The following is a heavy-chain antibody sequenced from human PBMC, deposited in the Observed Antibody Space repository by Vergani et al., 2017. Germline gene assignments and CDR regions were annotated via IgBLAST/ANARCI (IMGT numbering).Heavy chain of an antibody. D-gene: IGHD2-21*01. CDR1: GFSFRNAW. CDR2: IKSTFDRGAT. CDR3: TTDPRYCGDGSCYWLRDHHYYGMDV. J-gene: IGHJ6*02. Sequence: EVQLVESGGGIVKPGGSLRLSCVASGFSFRNAWMNWVRRTPGEGLEWVGRIKSTFDRGATDYAAAVKGRFTISRDDSKNTLFLQMNCLKNGDIGVYYCTTDPRYCGDGSCYWLRDHHYYGMDVWGQGTTVTVSS. V-gene: IGHV3-15*07.